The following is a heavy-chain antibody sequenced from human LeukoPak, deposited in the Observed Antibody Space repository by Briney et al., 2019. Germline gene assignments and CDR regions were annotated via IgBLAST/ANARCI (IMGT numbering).Heavy chain of an antibody. D-gene: IGHD3-9*01. CDR2: ISTYNGNT. V-gene: IGHV1-18*01. CDR1: GYTFTIYG. CDR3: ARGGTDLTDYYNPPDAFDI. Sequence: ASVKVSRKASGYTFTIYGITWVRQAPGQGLEWMGWISTYNGNTNYAQNLQGRVTMTTDTSTSTAYMELRSLRSDDTAVYYCARGGTDLTDYYNPPDAFDIWGQGTTVTVSS. J-gene: IGHJ3*02.